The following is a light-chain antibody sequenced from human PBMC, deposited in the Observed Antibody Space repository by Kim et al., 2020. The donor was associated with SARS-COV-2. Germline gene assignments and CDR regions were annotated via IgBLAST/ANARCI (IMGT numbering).Light chain of an antibody. CDR2: AAS. CDR1: QNINRY. Sequence: DIQMTQSPSSLSASVGDRVTITCRASQNINRYLHWYQQRPGKAPKLLVFAASHLQDGVSSRFSGSTSETGFTLTITNLQPEDFSTYYCQQTYSTPLTFGGGTKVVIK. J-gene: IGKJ4*01. CDR3: QQTYSTPLT. V-gene: IGKV1-39*01.